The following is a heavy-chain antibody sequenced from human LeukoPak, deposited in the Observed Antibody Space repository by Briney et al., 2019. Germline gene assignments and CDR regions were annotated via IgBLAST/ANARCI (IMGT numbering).Heavy chain of an antibody. CDR2: INHSGST. D-gene: IGHD2-15*01. CDR1: GGTFSGYY. J-gene: IGHJ4*01. Sequence: SETLSLTCAAYGGTFSGYYWSWIRQPPGKGLEWIGEINHSGSTTYNPSLKSRVTISVDTSKSQFSLKLSSVTAADTAVYYYARLRYCSGGSCYPPDDYGDPLYYFDYWGQGTLVTVSS. V-gene: IGHV4-34*01. CDR3: ARLRYCSGGSCYPPDDYGDPLYYFDY.